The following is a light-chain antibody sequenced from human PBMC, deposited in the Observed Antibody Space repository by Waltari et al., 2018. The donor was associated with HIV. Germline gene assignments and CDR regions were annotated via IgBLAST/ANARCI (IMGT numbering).Light chain of an antibody. Sequence: QSALTQPASVSGSPGQSITISCTGTSSDLGGYNSASWYQQHPAKAPKLMIYDVTNRPSVVSNRFSGSKSGNTASLTISGLQLEDEADYYCSSYTSSSTWVFGGGTKLTVL. CDR2: DVT. V-gene: IGLV2-14*03. J-gene: IGLJ3*02. CDR3: SSYTSSSTWV. CDR1: SSDLGGYNS.